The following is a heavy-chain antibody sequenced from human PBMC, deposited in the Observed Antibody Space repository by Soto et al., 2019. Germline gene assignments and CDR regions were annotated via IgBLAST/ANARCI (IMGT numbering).Heavy chain of an antibody. Sequence: GGSLRLSCAASGFTFSSYGMHWVRQAPGKGLEWVAVISYDGSNKYYADSVKGRFTISRDNSKNTLYLQMNSLRAEDTAVYYCAKVPDSPGAPGILAGHAQFDYWGQGTLVTVSS. CDR2: ISYDGSNK. J-gene: IGHJ4*02. CDR1: GFTFSSYG. CDR3: AKVPDSPGAPGILAGHAQFDY. D-gene: IGHD2-21*01. V-gene: IGHV3-30*18.